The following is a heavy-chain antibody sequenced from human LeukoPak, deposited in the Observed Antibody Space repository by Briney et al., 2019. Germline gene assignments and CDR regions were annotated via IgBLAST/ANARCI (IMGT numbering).Heavy chain of an antibody. CDR1: GYTFTSYG. CDR3: ARDRGVITISQPIDY. Sequence: ASVKVSCTASGYTFTSYGISWVRQAPGQGLEWMGWISAYNGNTNYAQKLQGRVTMTTDTSTSTAYMELRSLRSDDTAVYYCARDRGVITISQPIDYWGQETLVTVSS. D-gene: IGHD3-10*01. J-gene: IGHJ4*02. V-gene: IGHV1-18*01. CDR2: ISAYNGNT.